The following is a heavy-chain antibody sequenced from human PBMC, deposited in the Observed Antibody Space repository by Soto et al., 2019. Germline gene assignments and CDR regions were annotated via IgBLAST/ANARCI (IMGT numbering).Heavy chain of an antibody. J-gene: IGHJ4*02. D-gene: IGHD1-7*01. CDR1: GFTFSTFA. CDR2: ISGSGGST. V-gene: IGHV3-23*01. CDR3: AKDGGGGTTNY. Sequence: EVQLLESGGGLVQPGGPLSLSCAPSGFTFSTFAMSGVPQAPGKGLGWVSAISGSGGSTYYADSVKGRFTISRDNSKNTLYLQMNSLRAEDTAVYYCAKDGGGGTTNYWGQGTLVTVSS.